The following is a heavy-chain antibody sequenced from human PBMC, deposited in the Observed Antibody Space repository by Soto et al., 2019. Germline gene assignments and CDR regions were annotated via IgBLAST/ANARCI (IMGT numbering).Heavy chain of an antibody. J-gene: IGHJ6*02. Sequence: SETLSLTCTVSGGSISSYYWSWIRQPPGKGLEWIGYIYYSGSTNYNPSLKSRVTISVDTSKNQFSLKLSSVTAADTAVYYCARGQRGDYDILTGQYRGYYSGMDVWGQGTTVTVS. CDR2: IYYSGST. D-gene: IGHD3-9*01. V-gene: IGHV4-59*01. CDR3: ARGQRGDYDILTGQYRGYYSGMDV. CDR1: GGSISSYY.